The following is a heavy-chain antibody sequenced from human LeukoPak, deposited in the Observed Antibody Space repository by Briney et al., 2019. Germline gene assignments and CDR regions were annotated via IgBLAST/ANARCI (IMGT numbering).Heavy chain of an antibody. CDR2: ISYDGSNK. CDR3: AKDLDHLSSGWYVTYYYYYYGMDV. CDR1: GFTFSSYG. J-gene: IGHJ6*02. Sequence: PGGSLRLSCAASGFTFSSYGMHWVRQAPGKGLEWVAVISYDGSNKYYADSVKGRFTISRDNSKNTLYLQMNSLRAEDTAVYYCAKDLDHLSSGWYVTYYYYYYGMDVWGQGTTVTVSS. V-gene: IGHV3-30*18. D-gene: IGHD6-19*01.